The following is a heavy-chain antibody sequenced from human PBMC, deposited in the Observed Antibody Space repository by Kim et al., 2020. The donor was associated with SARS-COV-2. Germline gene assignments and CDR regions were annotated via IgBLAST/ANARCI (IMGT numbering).Heavy chain of an antibody. J-gene: IGHJ4*02. D-gene: IGHD3-3*01. CDR3: ARDPTYDFWSGYSRSFDY. CDR2: ISSSSTI. V-gene: IGHV3-48*02. CDR1: GFTFSSDS. Sequence: GGSLRLSCAASGFTFSSDSMNWVRQAPGKGLEWVSYISSSSTIYYADSVKGRFTISRDNAKNSLYLQMNSLRDEDTAVYYCARDPTYDFWSGYSRSFDYWGQGTLVTVSS.